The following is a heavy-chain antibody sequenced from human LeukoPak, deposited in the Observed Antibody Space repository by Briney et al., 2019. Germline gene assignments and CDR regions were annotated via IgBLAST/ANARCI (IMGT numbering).Heavy chain of an antibody. J-gene: IGHJ4*02. CDR2: ISGSGGST. CDR1: IHLSSYA. Sequence: GGSQTLLCSLWIHLSSYAMSWVRPAPGKGLEWVSAISGSGGSTYYADSLKGRFTISRDNSKNTLYLQMNSLRGEDTAVYYCAKEMVVTAREFDYWGQGTLVSVSS. V-gene: IGHV3-23*01. CDR3: AKEMVVTAREFDY. D-gene: IGHD2-21*02.